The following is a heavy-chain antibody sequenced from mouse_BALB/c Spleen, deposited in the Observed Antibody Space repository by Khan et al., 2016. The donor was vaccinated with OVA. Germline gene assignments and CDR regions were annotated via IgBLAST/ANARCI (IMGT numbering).Heavy chain of an antibody. CDR3: PRSILLCFDY. D-gene: IGHD6-2*01. Sequence: VQLQQSGAELVRPGALVKLSCKASGFNIKDYYIHWVKQRPEQGLEWIGWIDPENGNTIYDPKFQGKASITADTSSNTAYLQLSSLTSEDTAVYYCPRSILLCFDYWGQGTALTVSS. V-gene: IGHV14-1*02. CDR1: GFNIKDYY. CDR2: IDPENGNT. J-gene: IGHJ2*01.